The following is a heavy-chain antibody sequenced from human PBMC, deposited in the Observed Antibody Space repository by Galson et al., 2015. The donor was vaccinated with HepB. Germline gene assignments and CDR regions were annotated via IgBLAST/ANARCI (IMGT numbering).Heavy chain of an antibody. D-gene: IGHD6-13*01. J-gene: IGHJ4*02. CDR2: IYSGGRA. Sequence: SLRLSCAASGFTVSFNYMSWVRQAPGKGLEWVSVIYSGGRAYYADSVKGRFTISRDNSKNTLYIQMNSLTAEDTAVYYCASTRSSWYPYFDYWGQGTLVTVSS. CDR3: ASTRSSWYPYFDY. V-gene: IGHV3-66*02. CDR1: GFTVSFNY.